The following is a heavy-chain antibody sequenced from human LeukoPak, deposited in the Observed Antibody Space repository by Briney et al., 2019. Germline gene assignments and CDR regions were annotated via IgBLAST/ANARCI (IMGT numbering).Heavy chain of an antibody. D-gene: IGHD3-22*01. CDR1: GGSFSGYY. CDR3: ARGGRGYYLDY. V-gene: IGHV4-34*01. CDR2: INHSGST. J-gene: IGHJ4*02. Sequence: SETLSLTCAVYGGSFSGYYWSWIRQPPGKGLEWIGEINHSGSTNYNPSLKSRVTISVDTSKNQFSLKLSSVTAADTAVYYCARGGRGYYLDYWGQGTLVTVSS.